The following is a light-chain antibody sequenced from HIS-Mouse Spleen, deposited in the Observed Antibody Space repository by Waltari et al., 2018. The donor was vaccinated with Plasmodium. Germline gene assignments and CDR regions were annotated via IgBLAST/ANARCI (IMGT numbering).Light chain of an antibody. Sequence: QSALTQPASVSGSPGQSITISCTGTSSDVGGYNYVSWYQQHPGQAPKLMIYDVSKRPYGVSNRFSGAKSVNTASLTISGLQAEDEADYYCSSYTSSSTVVFGGGTKLTVL. CDR2: DVS. V-gene: IGLV2-14*03. CDR1: SSDVGGYNY. J-gene: IGLJ2*01. CDR3: SSYTSSSTVV.